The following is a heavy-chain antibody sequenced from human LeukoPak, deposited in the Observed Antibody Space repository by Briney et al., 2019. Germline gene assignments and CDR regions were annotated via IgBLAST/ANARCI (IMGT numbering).Heavy chain of an antibody. CDR3: ARHGLSIATPGSASAPTIDL. V-gene: IGHV4-4*07. CDR1: GGSITNYY. J-gene: IGHJ2*01. CDR2: IYTSGST. Sequence: TSETLSLTCAVSGGSITNYYWTWIRQPAGKGLEWIGRIYTSGSTNYNPSLKSRVTISVDTSKNQFSLKLSSVTAADTAVYYCARHGLSIATPGSASAPTIDL. D-gene: IGHD6-6*01.